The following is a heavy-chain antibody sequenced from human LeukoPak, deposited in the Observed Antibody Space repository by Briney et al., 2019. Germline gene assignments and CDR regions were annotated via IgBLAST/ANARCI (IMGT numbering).Heavy chain of an antibody. V-gene: IGHV4-39*01. CDR3: ASRVYGLGSFNY. Sequence: SETLSLTCTVSGDSLSSTSYYWDWIRQPPGTGLEWIGSIYNSGTTYYNPSLKSRVTISVDTSKNQFSLKVSSVTAADTAVYYCASRVYGLGSFNYWGQGTLVTVSS. J-gene: IGHJ4*01. CDR1: GDSLSSTSYY. CDR2: IYNSGTT. D-gene: IGHD3-10*01.